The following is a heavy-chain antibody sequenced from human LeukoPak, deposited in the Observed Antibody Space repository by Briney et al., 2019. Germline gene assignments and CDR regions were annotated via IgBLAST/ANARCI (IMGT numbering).Heavy chain of an antibody. CDR2: ISSSSSYT. V-gene: IGHV3-11*06. J-gene: IGHJ4*02. D-gene: IGHD4-17*01. CDR3: ARMLLRDYGDYYFDY. CDR1: GFTFSDYY. Sequence: GGSPRLSCAASGFTFSDYYMSWIRQAPGKGLEWVSYISSSSSYTNYADSVKGRFTISRDNAKNSLYLQMNSLRAEDTAVYYCARMLLRDYGDYYFDYWGQGTLVTVSS.